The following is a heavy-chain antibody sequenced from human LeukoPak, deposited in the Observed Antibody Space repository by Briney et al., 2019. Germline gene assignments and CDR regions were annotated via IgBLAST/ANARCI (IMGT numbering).Heavy chain of an antibody. CDR1: GFTFDDYT. CDR3: AKDLDSSPLFFFDS. V-gene: IGHV3-43*01. J-gene: IGHJ4*02. CDR2: ISGDGSII. D-gene: IGHD6-19*01. Sequence: PGGSLRLSCVASGFTFDDYTMHWVRQVPGKGLEWVSLISGDGSIIFYGDSVKGRFTISRDNSKNALYLQMNILRTEDSALYYCAKDLDSSPLFFFDSWGQGTLVSVSS.